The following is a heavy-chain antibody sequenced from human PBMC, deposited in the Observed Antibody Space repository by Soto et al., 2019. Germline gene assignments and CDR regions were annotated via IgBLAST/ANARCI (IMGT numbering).Heavy chain of an antibody. CDR1: GFTVSSNY. J-gene: IGHJ6*03. Sequence: GGSLRLSCAASGFTVSSNYMSWVRQAPGKGLEWVSVIYSGGSTYYADSVKGRFTISRDNAKNSLYLQMNSLRAEDTAVYYCARDNMIAAAGSDYYYYMDVWGKGTTVTVSS. CDR3: ARDNMIAAAGSDYYYYMDV. CDR2: IYSGGST. D-gene: IGHD6-13*01. V-gene: IGHV3-53*01.